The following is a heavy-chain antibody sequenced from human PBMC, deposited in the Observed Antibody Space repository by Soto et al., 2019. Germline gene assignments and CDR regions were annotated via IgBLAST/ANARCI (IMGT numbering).Heavy chain of an antibody. D-gene: IGHD6-19*01. Sequence: SETLSLTCAVSGGSVSSSYWSWIRQPPGKGLEWIGYIYSSGNTKYNPSLKSRVTISVDTSKNQFSLKLSSVTAADTAVYYCARVSAGQWHNPNAFDFWGRGTMVTVSS. J-gene: IGHJ3*01. CDR2: IYSSGNT. CDR1: GGSVSSSY. CDR3: ARVSAGQWHNPNAFDF. V-gene: IGHV4-59*02.